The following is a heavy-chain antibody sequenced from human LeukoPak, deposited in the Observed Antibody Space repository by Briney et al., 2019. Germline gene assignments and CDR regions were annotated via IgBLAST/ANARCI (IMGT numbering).Heavy chain of an antibody. CDR1: GYTLTELS. J-gene: IGHJ4*02. CDR3: ATEGAYSKTWSSGYYFDY. D-gene: IGHD3-16*01. Sequence: GASVKVSCKVSGYTLTELSMHWVRQAPGKGLEWMGGFDPEDGETIYAQKFQGRVTMTEDTSTDTAYMELSSLRSEDTAVYYCATEGAYSKTWSSGYYFDYWGQGTLVTVSS. CDR2: FDPEDGET. V-gene: IGHV1-24*01.